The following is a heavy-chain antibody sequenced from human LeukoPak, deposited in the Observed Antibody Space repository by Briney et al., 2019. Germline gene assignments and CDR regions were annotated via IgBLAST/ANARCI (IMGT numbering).Heavy chain of an antibody. CDR2: INPNSGGT. D-gene: IGHD5-12*01. V-gene: IGHV1-2*02. CDR3: ASAYHYYDAFDI. CDR1: GYTFTGYY. J-gene: IGHJ3*02. Sequence: ASVKVSCKASGYTFTGYYIHWVRQAPGRGLEWMGWINPNSGGTNYAQKFQGRVTMTRDTSISTAYMELSRLRSDDTAVYYCASAYHYYDAFDIWGQGTMVTVSS.